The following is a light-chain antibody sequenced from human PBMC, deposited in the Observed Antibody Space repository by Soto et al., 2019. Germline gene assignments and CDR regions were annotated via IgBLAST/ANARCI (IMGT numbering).Light chain of an antibody. Sequence: EIGFTQSPSTLSLPPGERATLSCRASQSVSRYLAWYQQKPGQAPRLLIYGASNRATGIPDRFSGSGSGTDFTLTISRLEPEDFAMYYCQQYGSSLITFGQGTRLEIK. V-gene: IGKV3-20*01. CDR1: QSVSRY. J-gene: IGKJ5*01. CDR2: GAS. CDR3: QQYGSSLIT.